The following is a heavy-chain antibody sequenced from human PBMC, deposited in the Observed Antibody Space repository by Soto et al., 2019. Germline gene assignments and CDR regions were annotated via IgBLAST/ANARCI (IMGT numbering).Heavy chain of an antibody. CDR1: GFTFSSYA. V-gene: IGHV3-30-3*01. CDR3: ASGRKSRRSGYYDYGMDV. D-gene: IGHD3-22*01. Sequence: QVQLVESGGGVVQPGRSLRLSCAASGFTFSSYAMHWVRQAPGKGLEWVAVISYDGSNKYYADSVKGRFTISRDNSKNTLYLQMNSLRAEDTAVYYCASGRKSRRSGYYDYGMDVWGQGTTVTVSS. J-gene: IGHJ6*02. CDR2: ISYDGSNK.